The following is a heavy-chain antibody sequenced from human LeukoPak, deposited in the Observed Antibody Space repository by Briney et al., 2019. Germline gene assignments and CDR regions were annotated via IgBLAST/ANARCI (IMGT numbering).Heavy chain of an antibody. V-gene: IGHV3-48*04. CDR3: ARGRRELNYGDY. CDR1: GFTFSPYP. CDR2: ISGPSDTI. Sequence: GGSLRLSCAASGFTFSPYPMNWVRQAPGKGLEWVSYISGPSDTIHYADSVKGRFTISRDNAKNSLYLQMNNLGAEDTAVYYCARGRRELNYGDYWGQGTLVTVSS. J-gene: IGHJ4*02. D-gene: IGHD1-26*01.